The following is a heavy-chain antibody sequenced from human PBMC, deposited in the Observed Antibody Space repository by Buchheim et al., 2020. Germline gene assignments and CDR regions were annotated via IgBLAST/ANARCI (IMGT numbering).Heavy chain of an antibody. CDR3: ARSLSIGYSSGWYDY. CDR2: ISSSSSYI. V-gene: IGHV3-21*01. CDR1: GFTFSSYS. J-gene: IGHJ4*02. D-gene: IGHD6-19*01. Sequence: EVQLVESGGGLVKPGGSLRLSCAASGFTFSSYSMNWVRQAPGKGLEWVSSISSSSSYIYYAYSVKGRFTISRDNAKNSLYLQMNSLRAEDTAVYYCARSLSIGYSSGWYDYWGQGTL.